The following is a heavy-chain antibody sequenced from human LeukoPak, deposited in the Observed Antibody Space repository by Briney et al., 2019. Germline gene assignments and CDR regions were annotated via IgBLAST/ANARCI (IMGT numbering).Heavy chain of an antibody. J-gene: IGHJ3*02. V-gene: IGHV3-7*05. D-gene: IGHD7-27*01. CDR1: GFTFSNYW. CDR3: AREIGQLGGAFDI. Sequence: GGSLRLSCAASGFTFSNYWMSWVRQAPGKGLEWVANIKQDGSQKYYVDSVKGRFTISRDNPKNTLNLQMNSLRAEDTAVYYCAREIGQLGGAFDIWGQGTMVTVSS. CDR2: IKQDGSQK.